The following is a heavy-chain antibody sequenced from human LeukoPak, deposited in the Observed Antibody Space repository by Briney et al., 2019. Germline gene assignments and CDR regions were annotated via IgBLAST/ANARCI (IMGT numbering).Heavy chain of an antibody. Sequence: GGSLRLSCAASGLTFSSYWMTWVRQTPGKGLEWVASIKQDGSEKYFWDSVKGRFTISRDNAKNSLYLQMNSLRAEDTAVYYCTRDTGGSGSYPDYWGQGTLVTVSS. V-gene: IGHV3-7*01. CDR1: GLTFSSYW. CDR2: IKQDGSEK. D-gene: IGHD1-26*01. J-gene: IGHJ4*02. CDR3: TRDTGGSGSYPDY.